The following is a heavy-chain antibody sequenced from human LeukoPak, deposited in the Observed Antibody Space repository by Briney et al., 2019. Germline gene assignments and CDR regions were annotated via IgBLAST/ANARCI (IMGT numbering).Heavy chain of an antibody. CDR3: ARDLDLGGDIVTPFDY. Sequence: EASVTVSCKASGGTLSSHAISWVRQAPGQGLEWMGGIIPIFGTANYAQKFQGRVTITADESTSTAYLELSSLRSEGTAMYFCARDLDLGGDIVTPFDYWGQGTLVTVSS. D-gene: IGHD3-16*02. V-gene: IGHV1-69*13. CDR2: IIPIFGTA. CDR1: GGTLSSHA. J-gene: IGHJ4*02.